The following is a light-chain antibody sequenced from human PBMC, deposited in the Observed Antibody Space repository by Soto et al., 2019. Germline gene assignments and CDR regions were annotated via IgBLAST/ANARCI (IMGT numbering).Light chain of an antibody. CDR2: VNSDGSH. CDR1: SGHSNYA. V-gene: IGLV4-69*01. Sequence: QPVLTQSPSASASLGASVKLTCTLSSGHSNYAIAWHQQQSEKGPRYLMKVNSDGSHSKGDGIPDRFSGSSSGAARYLSISSLQSEDEADYYCQTWATGSYVFGTGTKLTVL. CDR3: QTWATGSYV. J-gene: IGLJ1*01.